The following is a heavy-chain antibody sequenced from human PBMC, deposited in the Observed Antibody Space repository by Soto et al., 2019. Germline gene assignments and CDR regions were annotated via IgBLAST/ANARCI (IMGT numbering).Heavy chain of an antibody. J-gene: IGHJ4*02. CDR2: IYYSGST. CDR1: GGSISSGGYY. V-gene: IGHV4-31*03. Sequence: SETLSLTCTVSGGSISSGGYYWSWILQHPGKGLEWIGYIYYSGSTYYNPSLKSRVTISVDTSKNQFSLKLSSVTAADTAVYYCARGAEGGDFWSGYYTGLDYWGQGTLVTVSS. CDR3: ARGAEGGDFWSGYYTGLDY. D-gene: IGHD3-3*01.